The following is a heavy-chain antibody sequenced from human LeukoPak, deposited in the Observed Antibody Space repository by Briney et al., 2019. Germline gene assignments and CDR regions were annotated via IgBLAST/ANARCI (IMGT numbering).Heavy chain of an antibody. V-gene: IGHV3-53*01. J-gene: IGHJ4*02. CDR2: IYSGGST. CDR1: GFTVSSNY. Sequence: PGGSLRLSCAASGFTVSSNYMSWVRQAPGKGLEWVSVIYSGGSTYYADSVKGRFTISRDNSKNTLYLQMNSLRAEDTAVYYCAREGIAVAGTSMDYWGQGTLVTVSS. D-gene: IGHD6-19*01. CDR3: AREGIAVAGTSMDY.